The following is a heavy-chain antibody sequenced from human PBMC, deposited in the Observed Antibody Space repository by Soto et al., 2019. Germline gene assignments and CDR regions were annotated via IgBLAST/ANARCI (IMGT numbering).Heavy chain of an antibody. CDR3: ARSIVVVTALDY. Sequence: ASVKVSCKASGYTFTSYDINWVRQATGQGLEWMGWMNPNSGSTGYAQKFQGRVTMTRNTSISTAYMELSSLRSEDTAVYYCARSIVVVTALDYWGQGTRVTVSS. CDR1: GYTFTSYD. V-gene: IGHV1-8*01. CDR2: MNPNSGST. J-gene: IGHJ4*02. D-gene: IGHD2-21*02.